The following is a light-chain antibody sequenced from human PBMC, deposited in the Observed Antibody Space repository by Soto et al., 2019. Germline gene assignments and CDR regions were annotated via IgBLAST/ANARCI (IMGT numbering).Light chain of an antibody. CDR3: QQLNSYPLT. Sequence: DIQLTQSPSFLSASVGDRVTITCRASPGISNYLAWYQQKPGKAPNVLIYAASTLQSGVPSRFSGSGSGTEFTLTISCLQPEDFASYYCQQLNSYPLTFGGGTKVEIK. V-gene: IGKV1-9*01. J-gene: IGKJ4*01. CDR2: AAS. CDR1: PGISNY.